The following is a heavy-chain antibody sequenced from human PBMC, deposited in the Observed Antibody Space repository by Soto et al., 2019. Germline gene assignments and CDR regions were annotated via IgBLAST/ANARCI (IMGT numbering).Heavy chain of an antibody. CDR2: ILPGDSYT. D-gene: IGHD1-26*01. V-gene: IGHV5-51*01. J-gene: IGHJ4*02. CDR3: ATLAGTGSYRALYFDN. CDR1: GYNFASHW. Sequence: GESLKISCKGSGYNFASHWIGWVRQMPGKGLEWMGIILPGDSYTTYSPSFQGQVSVSADQSISTVYLQWSSLKASDTAMYYCATLAGTGSYRALYFDNWGQGTPVPVSS.